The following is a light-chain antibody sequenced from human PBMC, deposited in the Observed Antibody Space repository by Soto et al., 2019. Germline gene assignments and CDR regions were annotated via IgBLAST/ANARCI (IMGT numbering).Light chain of an antibody. CDR2: DVS. Sequence: QSALTQPASVSGSPGQSITISCTGTSSDVGGYNYVSWYQQHPGKAPKLMIYDVSNRPSGVSNRFSGSKSGNTASLTISGLLAEDEADYYCSSYTSSSIHLFGTGTKLTVL. CDR3: SSYTSSSIHL. V-gene: IGLV2-14*01. J-gene: IGLJ1*01. CDR1: SSDVGGYNY.